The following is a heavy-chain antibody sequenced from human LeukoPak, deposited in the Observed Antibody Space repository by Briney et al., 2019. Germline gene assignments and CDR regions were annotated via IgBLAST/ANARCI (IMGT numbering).Heavy chain of an antibody. Sequence: PGGSLRLSCAASGFTFSSYEMNWVRQAPGKGLEWVSYISSSGSSIYYADSVKGRFTTSRDNAKNSLYLQMNSLRAEDTAVYYCARSPVSRVAGYYYGMDVWGQGTTVTVSS. V-gene: IGHV3-48*03. CDR1: GFTFSSYE. D-gene: IGHD4-23*01. J-gene: IGHJ6*02. CDR3: ARSPVSRVAGYYYGMDV. CDR2: ISSSGSSI.